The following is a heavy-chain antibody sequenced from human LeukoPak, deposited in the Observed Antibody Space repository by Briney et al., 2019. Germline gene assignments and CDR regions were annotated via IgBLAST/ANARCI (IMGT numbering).Heavy chain of an antibody. V-gene: IGHV1-69*10. CDR2: IRPLLRRA. CDR3: AGDPRYGDFFDL. CDR1: GGPLSSFT. J-gene: IGHJ4*02. D-gene: IGHD4-17*01. Sequence: SVKVSCKASGGPLSSFTISWVRQAPQKGLEWVGGIRPLLRRATYAQNLQDRVTITADESTNTVYMELSSLTLDDTAIYFCAGDPRYGDFFDLWGQGTLVTVSS.